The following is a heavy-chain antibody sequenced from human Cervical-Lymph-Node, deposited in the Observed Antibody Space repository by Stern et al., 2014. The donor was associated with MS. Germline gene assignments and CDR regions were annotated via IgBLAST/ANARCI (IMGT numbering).Heavy chain of an antibody. D-gene: IGHD3-22*01. CDR3: VISSGYYSPFDY. CDR1: GFTFSTYA. Sequence: EVQLVESGGGLVQPGGSLRLSCAASGFTFSTYAMSWVRQAPGKGLEWVSATSGSGGSTYYADSVKGRFTFSRDISKNTLYLQMNSLRAEDTAIYYCVISSGYYSPFDYWGQGTLVTVSS. CDR2: TSGSGGST. J-gene: IGHJ4*02. V-gene: IGHV3-23*04.